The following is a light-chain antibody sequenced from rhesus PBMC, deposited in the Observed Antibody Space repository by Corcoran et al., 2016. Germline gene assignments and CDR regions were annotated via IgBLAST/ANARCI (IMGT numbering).Light chain of an antibody. CDR2: EAS. V-gene: IGKV1-19*01. Sequence: DIQMTQSPSSLSASVGDRVTITCRASQGITNDLAWYQQKPGEAPKLLIYEASSLQSGIPSRFSGSGCGTDFTLTISSLPPEYFATYFCQQYDDLPWTFGQVTKVDIK. CDR3: QQYDDLPWT. CDR1: QGITND. J-gene: IGKJ1*01.